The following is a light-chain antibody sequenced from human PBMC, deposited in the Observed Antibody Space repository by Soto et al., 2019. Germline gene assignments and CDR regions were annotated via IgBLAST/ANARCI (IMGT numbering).Light chain of an antibody. J-gene: IGKJ1*01. CDR1: QSGSSY. V-gene: IGKV3-11*01. Sequence: EIVLTQSPATLSLSPGERATLSCSASQSGSSYLAWYQQKPGQAPRLLIYGISTRATGVPDRFSGSGSGTDFTLTISRLEPEDFAVYYCQQYTDWPLTFGQGTKVDIK. CDR3: QQYTDWPLT. CDR2: GIS.